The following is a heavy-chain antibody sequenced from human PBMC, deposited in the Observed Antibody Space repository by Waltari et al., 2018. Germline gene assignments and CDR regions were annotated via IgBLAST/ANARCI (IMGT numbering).Heavy chain of an antibody. CDR3: ARGQTYYYDSSGYSAPYYYYGMDV. D-gene: IGHD3-22*01. Sequence: QWGAGLLKPSETMSLTCAVYGGSFRGYYWSWSRPAPGEGTESIGEINHSGTTNTNPSLKVRVTRSVDTSKNQFSLKLSSLTAADTAVYYCARGQTYYYDSSGYSAPYYYYGMDVWGQGTTVTVSS. J-gene: IGHJ6*02. CDR2: INHSGTT. V-gene: IGHV4-34*01. CDR1: GGSFRGYY.